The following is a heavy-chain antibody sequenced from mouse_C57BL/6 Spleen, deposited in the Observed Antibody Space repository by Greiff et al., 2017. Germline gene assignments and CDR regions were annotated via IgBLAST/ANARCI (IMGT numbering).Heavy chain of an antibody. J-gene: IGHJ1*03. Sequence: QVQLKQPGAELVKPGASVKMSCKASGYTFTSYWITWVKQRPGQGLEWIGDIYPGSGSTNYNEKFKSKATLTVDTSSSTAYMQLSSLTSEDSAVYYCARSRGGDWYFDVWGTGTTVTVSS. CDR2: IYPGSGST. CDR1: GYTFTSYW. V-gene: IGHV1-55*01. CDR3: ARSRGGDWYFDV.